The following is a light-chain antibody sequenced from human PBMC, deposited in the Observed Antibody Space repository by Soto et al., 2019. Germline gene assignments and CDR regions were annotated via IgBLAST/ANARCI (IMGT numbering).Light chain of an antibody. J-gene: IGLJ1*01. CDR3: GSSTGSIYV. CDR1: SGDVGGYKF. Sequence: QSALTQPASVSGSPGQSITIYCTGTSGDVGGYKFVSWYQQHPGKAPKLMIYEVSNRPSGFSSRFSGYKSGNTASLTIAGLQAEDAADYFCGSSTGSIYVFGNGTKLTVL. CDR2: EVS. V-gene: IGLV2-14*01.